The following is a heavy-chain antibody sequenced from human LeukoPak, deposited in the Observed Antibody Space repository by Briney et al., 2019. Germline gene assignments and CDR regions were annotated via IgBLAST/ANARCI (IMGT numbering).Heavy chain of an antibody. CDR2: IDHRGDT. CDR3: ARGATISETGYFDF. V-gene: IGHV4-34*01. J-gene: IGHJ4*03. CDR1: GGSFSRYY. D-gene: IGHD1-1*01. Sequence: SETLSLTCAAYGGSFSRYYWSWLRQSPGKGLEWIAEIDHRGDTNYNPSVKSRVTISVATSKNQFSLKVRSLSAADTAVYYCARGATISETGYFDFWGQGTLVTVSS.